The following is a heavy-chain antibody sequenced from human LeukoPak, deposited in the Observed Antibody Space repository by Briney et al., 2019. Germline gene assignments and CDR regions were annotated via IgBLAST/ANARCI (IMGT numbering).Heavy chain of an antibody. D-gene: IGHD5-12*01. Sequence: SETLSLTCAVYGGSFSGYYWSWIRQPPGKGLEWIGEINHSGSTNYNPSLKSRVTISVDTSKNQFSLKLSSVTAADTAVYYCARARLGKYYCGMDVWGQGTTVTVSS. CDR3: ARARLGKYYCGMDV. CDR1: GGSFSGYY. V-gene: IGHV4-34*01. J-gene: IGHJ6*02. CDR2: INHSGST.